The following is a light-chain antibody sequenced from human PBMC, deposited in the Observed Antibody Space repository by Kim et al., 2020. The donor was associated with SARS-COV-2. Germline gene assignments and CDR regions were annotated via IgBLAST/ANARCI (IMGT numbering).Light chain of an antibody. J-gene: IGLJ2*01. CDR2: GKN. CDR3: NSRDSNDNVV. CDR1: ILTSYY. V-gene: IGLV3-19*01. Sequence: VALRQTVRITCHGDILTSYYATWYQPKPAPDPIVVIYGKNTRPSGIPDRFSGSSSGNTASLTITGTQAGDEADYYCNSRDSNDNVVFGGGTQLTVL.